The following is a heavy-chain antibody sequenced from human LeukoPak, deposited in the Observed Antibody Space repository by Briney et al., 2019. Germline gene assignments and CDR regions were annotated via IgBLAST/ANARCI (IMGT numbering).Heavy chain of an antibody. V-gene: IGHV3-23*01. D-gene: IGHD3-10*01. CDR3: AKSMGYASGSSYSYYYYMDV. J-gene: IGHJ6*03. CDR1: GFTFSSYG. Sequence: PGGSLRLSCAASGFTFSSYGMSWVRQAPGKGLEWVSSISRSGGSTHYADSVKGRFTISRDNSKNMLSLQMNSLGAEDTAVYYCAKSMGYASGSSYSYYYYMDVWGKGTTVTISS. CDR2: ISRSGGST.